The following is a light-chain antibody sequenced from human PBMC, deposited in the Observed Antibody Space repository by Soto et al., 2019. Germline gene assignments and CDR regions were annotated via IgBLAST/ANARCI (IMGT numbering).Light chain of an antibody. V-gene: IGKV3-15*01. J-gene: IGKJ1*01. CDR2: DTS. Sequence: EVVMAQSPATLSVSPGERATLSCRASQSVRSNLAWYQQKPGQAPRPLIYDTSTRATGIPARFSGSGSGTEFTLTISSLQSEDFEVYHCQQYDKWPPTLAQGTNVDIK. CDR3: QQYDKWPPT. CDR1: QSVRSN.